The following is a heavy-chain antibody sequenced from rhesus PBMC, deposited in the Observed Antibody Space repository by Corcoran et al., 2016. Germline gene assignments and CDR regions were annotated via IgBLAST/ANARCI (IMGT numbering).Heavy chain of an antibody. Sequence: QLQLQESGPGLVKPSETLSLTCAVSGGSISSNYWSWIRQPPGTGLEWIGRISGSGGSTDYNPSLKSRVTNSTDTSKNQFSVKMSSVNAADTAVYYWAREYWSGGVCYGAYFEVWGQGALVTVSA. V-gene: IGHV4-173*01. CDR3: AREYWSGGVCYGAYFEV. CDR2: ISGSGGST. CDR1: GGSISSNY. D-gene: IGHD2-8*01. J-gene: IGHJ1*01.